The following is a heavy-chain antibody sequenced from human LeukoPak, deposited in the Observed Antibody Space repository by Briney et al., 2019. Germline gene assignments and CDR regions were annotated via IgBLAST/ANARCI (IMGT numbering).Heavy chain of an antibody. J-gene: IGHJ4*02. V-gene: IGHV3-23*01. CDR3: AKDSLWFGEYNYFDY. Sequence: GGSLRLSCAASGFTLSSYAMSWVRQAPGKGLEWVSATSSSDAGTYYADSVRGRFTISRDNSKNTLYLQMNSLRAEDAAVYYCAKDSLWFGEYNYFDYWGQGTLVTVSS. D-gene: IGHD3-10*01. CDR1: GFTLSSYA. CDR2: TSSSDAGT.